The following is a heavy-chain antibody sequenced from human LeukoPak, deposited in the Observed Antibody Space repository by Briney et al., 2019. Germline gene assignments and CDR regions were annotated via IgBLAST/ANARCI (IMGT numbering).Heavy chain of an antibody. CDR2: IIPIFGTA. D-gene: IGHD4-17*01. Sequence: SVKVSCKASGGTFSSYAISWVRQAPGQGLEWMGGIIPIFGTANYAQNFQGRVTMTRDTSISTAYMELSSLRSEDTAVYYCARLSSHYGDYKVDPWGQGTLVTVSS. CDR3: ARLSSHYGDYKVDP. J-gene: IGHJ5*02. CDR1: GGTFSSYA. V-gene: IGHV1-69*05.